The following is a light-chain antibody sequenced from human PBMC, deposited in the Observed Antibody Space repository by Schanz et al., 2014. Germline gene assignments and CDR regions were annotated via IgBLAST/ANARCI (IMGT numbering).Light chain of an antibody. CDR3: QQFGDLLT. V-gene: IGKV3-11*01. J-gene: IGKJ4*01. CDR2: DAS. CDR1: QSVSSY. Sequence: EIVLTQSPGTLSLSPGERATLSCRASQSVSSYLAWYQQKPGQAPRLLIYDASNRATGIPARFSGSGSGTDFTLTISSLEPEDFAVYYCQQFGDLLTFGGGTRVEIK.